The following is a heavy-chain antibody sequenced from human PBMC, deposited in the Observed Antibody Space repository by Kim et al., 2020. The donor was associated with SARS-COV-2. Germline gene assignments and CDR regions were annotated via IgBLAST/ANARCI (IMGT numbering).Heavy chain of an antibody. CDR2: ISCGALNK. CDR1: GFTFDTYA. J-gene: IGHJ6*02. D-gene: IGHD2-21*01. V-gene: IGHV3-23*01. CDR3: AKMVIMDGYNYFYYYAMDV. Sequence: GGSLRLSCVASGFTFDTYAMSWVRQAPGKGLEWVSVISCGALNKFYADSVRGRFTISRDNSKNTLYLQMNNLRDEDTALYYCAKMVIMDGYNYFYYYAMDVGGQGTTVTVSS.